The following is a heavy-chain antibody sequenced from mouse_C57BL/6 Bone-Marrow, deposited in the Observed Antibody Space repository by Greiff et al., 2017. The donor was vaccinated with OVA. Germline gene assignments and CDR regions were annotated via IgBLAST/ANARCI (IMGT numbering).Heavy chain of an antibody. CDR3: ARYWYGSSFDY. CDR2: INPNNGGT. CDR1: GYTFTDYN. V-gene: IGHV1-22*01. D-gene: IGHD1-1*01. J-gene: IGHJ2*01. Sequence: VQLQQSGPELVKPGASVKMSCTASGYTFTDYNMHWVKQSHGKSLEWIGYINPNNGGTSYNQKFKGKATLTVNKSSSTAYMELRSLTSEDSAVYYCARYWYGSSFDYWGQGTTLTVSS.